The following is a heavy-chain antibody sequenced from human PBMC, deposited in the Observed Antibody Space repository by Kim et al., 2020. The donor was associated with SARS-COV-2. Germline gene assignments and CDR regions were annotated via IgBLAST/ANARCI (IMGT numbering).Heavy chain of an antibody. D-gene: IGHD1-26*01. CDR3: AKGARYSGTWYVDN. J-gene: IGHJ4*02. V-gene: IGHV3-23*01. Sequence: GGSLRLSCAASGFSMSDYAMTWVRQPPGRGLEWVSSISGGGINIYYADSEKGRFTIFRDDSKNTVYLEMNSLRVEDTAPYFCAKGARYSGTWYVDNWGQG. CDR2: ISGGGINI. CDR1: GFSMSDYA.